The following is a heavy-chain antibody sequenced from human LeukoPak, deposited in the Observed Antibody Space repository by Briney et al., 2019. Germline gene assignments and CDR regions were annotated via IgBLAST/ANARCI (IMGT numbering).Heavy chain of an antibody. CDR3: AKDLLSGRNDY. Sequence: GGSLRLSCAASGFTFSSYAMSWVRQAPGNGLEWVSAMSGSGGSTYYADSVKGRSTISRDNSKNTLYLQMNSLRAEDTAVYYCAKDLLSGRNDYWGQGTLVTVSS. V-gene: IGHV3-23*01. CDR2: MSGSGGST. J-gene: IGHJ4*02. D-gene: IGHD1-26*01. CDR1: GFTFSSYA.